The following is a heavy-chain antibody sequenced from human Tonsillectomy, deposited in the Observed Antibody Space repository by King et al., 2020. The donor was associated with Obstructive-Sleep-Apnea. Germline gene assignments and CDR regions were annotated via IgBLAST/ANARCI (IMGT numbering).Heavy chain of an antibody. CDR3: ARGYFPVRKTKLDP. Sequence: VQLVESGGGLVQPGGSLRLSCVASGFSFSDYYMDWVRQAPGKGLEWVGRVRNKPNSYTTEYAASVKGRFTISRDDSRNSVRLQMNSLTTEDTAVYFCARGYFPVRKTKLDPGGRGPRVPVPP. D-gene: IGHD3-9*01. CDR2: VRNKPNSYTT. J-gene: IGHJ2*01. CDR1: GFSFSDYY. V-gene: IGHV3-72*01.